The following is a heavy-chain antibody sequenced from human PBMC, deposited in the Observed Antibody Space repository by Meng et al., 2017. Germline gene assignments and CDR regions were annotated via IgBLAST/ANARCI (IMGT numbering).Heavy chain of an antibody. D-gene: IGHD2-15*01. CDR3: ARDRYCSGGTCYLDAFDI. CDR2: MDNSGRS. CDR1: GGSISTYY. Sequence: SETLSLTCTVSGGSISTYYWNWIRQPPGKGLEWIAYMDNSGRSDYNPSLKSRVTISLDTSKNQFSLKLSSVTAADTAAYYCARDRYCSGGTCYLDAFDIWGQGTMVTVSS. V-gene: IGHV4-59*01. J-gene: IGHJ3*02.